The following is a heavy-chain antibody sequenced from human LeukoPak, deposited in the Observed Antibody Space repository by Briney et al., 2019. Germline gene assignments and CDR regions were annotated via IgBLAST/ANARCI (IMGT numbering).Heavy chain of an antibody. Sequence: KAGESLKISCKGSGYSFTSYWIGWVRQMPGKGLEWTGIIYPGDSDTRYSPSFQGQVTISADKSIRTAYLQWSSLKASDTAMYYCARGARIAARPYYFDYWGQGTLVTVSS. D-gene: IGHD6-6*01. CDR2: IYPGDSDT. V-gene: IGHV5-51*01. CDR3: ARGARIAARPYYFDY. CDR1: GYSFTSYW. J-gene: IGHJ4*02.